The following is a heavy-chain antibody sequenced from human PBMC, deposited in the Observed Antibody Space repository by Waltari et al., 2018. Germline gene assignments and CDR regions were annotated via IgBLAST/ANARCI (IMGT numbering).Heavy chain of an antibody. CDR1: GLTLSRYT. V-gene: IGHV3-23*01. CDR2: IGGSGIST. J-gene: IGHJ4*02. D-gene: IGHD6-13*01. Sequence: EVQLLGSGGGLVQPGGSLRLACVASGLTLSRYTMSWVRQAPGKGLEWVSSIGGSGISTYYADSVKGRFTISRDNSKDTLYLQINSLRAEDTAVYYCAKDIAPAGTRYFDYWGQGTLVTVSS. CDR3: AKDIAPAGTRYFDY.